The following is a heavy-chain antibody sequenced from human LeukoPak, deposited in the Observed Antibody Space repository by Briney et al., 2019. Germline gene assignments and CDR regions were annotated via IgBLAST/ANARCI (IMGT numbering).Heavy chain of an antibody. D-gene: IGHD3-22*01. V-gene: IGHV4-59*01. J-gene: IGHJ3*02. CDR3: AREGKDSSGYKEGAFDI. Sequence: SETLSLTCTVSGGSISSYYWSWIRQPPGKGLEWIGYIYYSGSTNYNPSLKSRVTISVDTSKNQFSLKLSSVTAADTAVYYCAREGKDSSGYKEGAFDIWGQGTMVTVSS. CDR1: GGSISSYY. CDR2: IYYSGST.